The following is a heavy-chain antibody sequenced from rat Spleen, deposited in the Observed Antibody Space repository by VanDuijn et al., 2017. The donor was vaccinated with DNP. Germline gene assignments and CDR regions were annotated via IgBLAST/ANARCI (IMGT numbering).Heavy chain of an antibody. D-gene: IGHD4-1*01. J-gene: IGHJ2*01. CDR1: GFTFSNYG. Sequence: EVQLVESGGGLVQPGRSLKLSCSASGFTFSNYGMAWVRQAPTKGLEWVASIETSGGYTYYRDSVKGRFIVSRDNAESTLYLQMDSLRSEETATYYCARLGPHYFDYWGQGVMVTVSS. V-gene: IGHV5S11*01. CDR2: IETSGGYT. CDR3: ARLGPHYFDY.